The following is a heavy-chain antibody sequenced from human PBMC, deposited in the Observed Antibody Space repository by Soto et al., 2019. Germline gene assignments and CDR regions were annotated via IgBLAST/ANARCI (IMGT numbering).Heavy chain of an antibody. D-gene: IGHD5-18*01. V-gene: IGHV4-4*07. CDR1: GGSLNNYY. CDR3: ARSHLPHSYDKFDS. Sequence: SETLSLPCPVSGGSLNNYYWSWIRKPAGKGLEWIGRIYTVGSTNYNPSLKSRVTMSIDTSKNQLSLRPTSVTAADTAVYYYARSHLPHSYDKFDSWGQGTLVTVSS. CDR2: IYTVGST. J-gene: IGHJ4*02.